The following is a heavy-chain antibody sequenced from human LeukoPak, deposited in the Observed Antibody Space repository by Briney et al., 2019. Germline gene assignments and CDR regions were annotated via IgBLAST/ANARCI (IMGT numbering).Heavy chain of an antibody. Sequence: ASVKVSCKASGGTFSSYAISWVRQAPGQGLEWMGRIIPILGIANYAQKFQGRVTITADKSTSTAYMELSSLRSEDTAVYYCARTYSSSWTYYFDYWGQGTLVTVPS. V-gene: IGHV1-69*04. CDR1: GGTFSSYA. D-gene: IGHD6-13*01. J-gene: IGHJ4*02. CDR3: ARTYSSSWTYYFDY. CDR2: IIPILGIA.